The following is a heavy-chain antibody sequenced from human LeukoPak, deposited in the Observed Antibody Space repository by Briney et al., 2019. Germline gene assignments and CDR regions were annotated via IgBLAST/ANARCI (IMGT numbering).Heavy chain of an antibody. CDR2: ISYDGSNK. Sequence: GGSLRLSCAASGFTFSSYGMHWARQAPGKGLEWVAVISYDGSNKYYADSVKGRFTISRDNSKNTLYLQMNSLRAEDTAVYYCATQYSGAYYDFWSGYPYYFDYWGQGTLVTVSS. D-gene: IGHD3-3*01. CDR3: ATQYSGAYYDFWSGYPYYFDY. CDR1: GFTFSSYG. V-gene: IGHV3-30*03. J-gene: IGHJ4*02.